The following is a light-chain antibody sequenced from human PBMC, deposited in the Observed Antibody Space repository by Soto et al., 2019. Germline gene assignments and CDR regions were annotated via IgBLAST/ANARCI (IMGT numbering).Light chain of an antibody. CDR2: GGA. J-gene: IGKJ2*01. CDR3: LQYVSPPYA. Sequence: ENVLTQSPGTQSLSPGESVTLSCRASQSVSRGNLAWYQQKPGQAPRLLIYGGAIRATGIPGRFSGSGSGTDFTLSISRLEPEDLAVYYCLQYVSPPYALGQGTKLEIK. CDR1: QSVSRGN. V-gene: IGKV3-20*01.